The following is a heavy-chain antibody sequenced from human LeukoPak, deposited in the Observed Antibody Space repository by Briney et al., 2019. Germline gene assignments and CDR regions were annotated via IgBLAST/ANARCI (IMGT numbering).Heavy chain of an antibody. CDR3: ARGIGSGSYGRFDP. CDR2: INPNSGGT. D-gene: IGHD3-10*01. J-gene: IGHJ5*02. Sequence: ASVKVSCKASGYTFTGYYMHWVRQAPGQGLEWMGWINPNSGGTNYAQKFQGRVTMTRDTSISTSYMELSRLTPDDTAVYYCARGIGSGSYGRFDPWGQGTLVTVSS. V-gene: IGHV1-2*02. CDR1: GYTFTGYY.